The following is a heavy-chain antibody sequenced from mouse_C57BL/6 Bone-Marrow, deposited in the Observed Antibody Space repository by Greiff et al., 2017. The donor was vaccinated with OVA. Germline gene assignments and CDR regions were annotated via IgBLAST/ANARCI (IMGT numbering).Heavy chain of an antibody. CDR3: AHYGSRLYRHY. CDR2: IAPSDSYI. V-gene: IGHV1-59*01. D-gene: IGHD1-1*01. Sequence: QVQLQQPGAELVRPGTSVKLSCKASGYTFTNYWMHWVKQRPGQGLEWIGVIAPSDSYINYNQKFKGMATLTVDTSSSTAYMHLSSLTSEDSAVYYCAHYGSRLYRHYWGQGTSLTVSS. J-gene: IGHJ2*02. CDR1: GYTFTNYW.